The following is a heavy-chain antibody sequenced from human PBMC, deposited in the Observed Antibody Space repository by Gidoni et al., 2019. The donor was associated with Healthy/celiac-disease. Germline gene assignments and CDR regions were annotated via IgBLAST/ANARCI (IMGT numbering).Heavy chain of an antibody. CDR1: GGSISSSY. CDR3: ARDPRYYYDSSGHWYFDL. CDR2: IYYSGST. Sequence: QVQLQESGPGLVKPSETLSLTCTVSGGSISSSYWSWIRQPPGKGLEWIGYIYYSGSTNYNPSLKSRVTISVDTSKNQFSLKLSSVTAADTAVYYCARDPRYYYDSSGHWYFDLWGRGTLVTVSS. J-gene: IGHJ2*01. D-gene: IGHD3-22*01. V-gene: IGHV4-59*01.